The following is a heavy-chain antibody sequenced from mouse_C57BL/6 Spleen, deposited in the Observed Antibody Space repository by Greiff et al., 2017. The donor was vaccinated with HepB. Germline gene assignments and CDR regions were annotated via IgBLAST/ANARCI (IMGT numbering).Heavy chain of an antibody. J-gene: IGHJ4*01. D-gene: IGHD2-3*01. CDR1: GFTFTDYY. CDR3: ARSPDGYYVMDY. V-gene: IGHV7-3*01. Sequence: EVQLVESGGGLVQPGGSLSLSCAASGFTFTDYYMSWVRQPPGKALEWLGFIRNKANGYTTEYSASVKGRFTISRDNSQSILYLQMNALRAEDSATYYCARSPDGYYVMDYWGQGTSVTVSS. CDR2: IRNKANGYTT.